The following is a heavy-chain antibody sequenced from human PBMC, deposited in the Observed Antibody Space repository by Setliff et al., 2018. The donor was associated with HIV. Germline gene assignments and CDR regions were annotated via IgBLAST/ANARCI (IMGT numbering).Heavy chain of an antibody. Sequence: GESLTISCAASGFTFSSYSMNWVRQAPGKGLEWVSSISSSGTYIFYADSVKGRFTISRDNAKSSLYLQMSSLRVEDTAVYYCARDESESRGYRFSGHTFDIWGQGTSVTVS. CDR3: ARDESESRGYRFSGHTFDI. J-gene: IGHJ3*02. CDR2: ISSSGTYI. CDR1: GFTFSSYS. D-gene: IGHD3-16*02. V-gene: IGHV3-21*06.